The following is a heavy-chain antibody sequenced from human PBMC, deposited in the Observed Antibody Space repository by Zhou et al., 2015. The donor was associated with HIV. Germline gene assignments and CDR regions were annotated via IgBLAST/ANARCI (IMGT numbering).Heavy chain of an antibody. V-gene: IGHV1-69*01. Sequence: QVQLVQSGAEVKKPGSSVKVSCKASGGTFSSYAISWVRQAPGQGLEWMGGIIPIFGTANYAQKFQGRVTITADESTSTAYMELSSLRSEDTAVYYCAREGYGSGSYPINYYYYYGMDVWGQGTTVTVSS. D-gene: IGHD3-10*01. J-gene: IGHJ6*02. CDR3: AREGYGSGSYPINYYYYYGMDV. CDR1: GGTFSSYA. CDR2: IIPIFGTA.